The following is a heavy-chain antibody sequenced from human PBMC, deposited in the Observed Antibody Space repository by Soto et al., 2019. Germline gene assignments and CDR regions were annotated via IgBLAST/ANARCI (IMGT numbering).Heavy chain of an antibody. V-gene: IGHV4-31*03. CDR3: ARSFHYYDSSGSPPADFGAYWFDP. CDR2: IYYSGST. CDR1: GGSISSGGYY. D-gene: IGHD3-22*01. J-gene: IGHJ5*02. Sequence: PSETLSLTCTVSGGSISSGGYYWSWIRQHPGKGLEWIGYIYYSGSTYYNPSLKSRVTISVDTSKNQFSLKLSSVTAADTAVYYCARSFHYYDSSGSPPADFGAYWFDPWGQGTLVTVSS.